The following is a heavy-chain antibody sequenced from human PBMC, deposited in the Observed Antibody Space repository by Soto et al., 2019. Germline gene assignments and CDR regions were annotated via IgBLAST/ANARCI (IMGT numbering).Heavy chain of an antibody. CDR3: ARDQPGYSYGYGLGY. CDR1: GFTFSSYA. CDR2: ISGSGATT. V-gene: IGHV3-23*01. J-gene: IGHJ4*02. D-gene: IGHD5-18*01. Sequence: GGSLRLSCAASGFTFSSYAMTWVRQAPGKGLEWVSGISGSGATTSYADSVKGRFTISRDNSKNTLYLQMNSLRAEDTAVYYCARDQPGYSYGYGLGYWGQGTLVTVSS.